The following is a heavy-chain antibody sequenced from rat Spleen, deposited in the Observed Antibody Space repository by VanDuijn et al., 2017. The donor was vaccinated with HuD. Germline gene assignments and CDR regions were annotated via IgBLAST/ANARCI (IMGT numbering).Heavy chain of an antibody. J-gene: IGHJ3*01. CDR2: ISYSGST. Sequence: EVQLQESGPGLVKPSQSLSLTCSVTGYSITSNYWGWIRKFPGNKMEWMGYISYSGSTSYNPSLKSRISITRDTSKNQFFLQLNSVTTEDTATFYCARSYCPGKSPLAYWGQGTLVTVSS. D-gene: IGHD1-4*01. CDR1: GYSITSNY. V-gene: IGHV3-1*01. CDR3: ARSYCPGKSPLAY.